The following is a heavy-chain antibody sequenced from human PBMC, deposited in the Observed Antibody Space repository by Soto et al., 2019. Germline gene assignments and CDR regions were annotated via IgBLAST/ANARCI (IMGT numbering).Heavy chain of an antibody. D-gene: IGHD3-9*01. CDR1: GGPVSSGSYY. J-gene: IGHJ6*03. Sequence: PSETLSLTCTVSGGPVSSGSYYWSWIRQPPGKGLEWIGYIYYSGSTNYNPSLRRRVTMSVDTSKRQFSLQLKSVTAADTAIYYCARTVLGPDILADQFVDYYYYMGVWGQGTTVTVSS. CDR2: IYYSGST. CDR3: ARTVLGPDILADQFVDYYYYMGV. V-gene: IGHV4-61*01.